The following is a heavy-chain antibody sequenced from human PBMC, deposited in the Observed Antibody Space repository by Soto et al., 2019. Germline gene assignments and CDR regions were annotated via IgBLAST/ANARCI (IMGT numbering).Heavy chain of an antibody. CDR2: IIPIFGTA. CDR1: GGTFSSYA. V-gene: IGHV1-69*01. CDR3: ARAQSAAPPDYYYYYGMDV. Sequence: QVQLVQSGAEVKKPGSSVKVSCKASGGTFSSYAISWVRQAPGQGLEWMGGIIPIFGTANYAQKFQGRVTITADESTSTAYMELSSLRSEDTAMYYCARAQSAAPPDYYYYYGMDVWGQGTTVTVTS. D-gene: IGHD2-2*01. J-gene: IGHJ6*02.